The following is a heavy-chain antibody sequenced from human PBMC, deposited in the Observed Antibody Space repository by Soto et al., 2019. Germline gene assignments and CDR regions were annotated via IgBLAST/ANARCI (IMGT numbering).Heavy chain of an antibody. CDR3: ATLISPEAH. CDR1: GFTFHNYW. CDR2: INGVGSTT. Sequence: GGSLRLSCAASGFTFHNYWIHWVRQAPGRGLVWVSRINGVGSTTDYADSVKGRFTVSRDNAKNTLYLQMSSLTADDTAIYYRATLISPEAHGGRGTLVTVSS. V-gene: IGHV3-74*01. J-gene: IGHJ4*02.